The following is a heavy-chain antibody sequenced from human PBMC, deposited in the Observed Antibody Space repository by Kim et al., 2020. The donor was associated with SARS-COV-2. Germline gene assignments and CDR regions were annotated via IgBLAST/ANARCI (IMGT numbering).Heavy chain of an antibody. D-gene: IGHD3-10*01. Sequence: SETLSLTCAVYGGSFSGYYWSWIRQPPGKGLEWIGEINHSGSTNYNPSLKSRVTISVDTSKNQFSLKLSSVTAADTAVYYCARGPYYGSSFAVRYFDYWG. V-gene: IGHV4-34*01. CDR2: INHSGST. J-gene: IGHJ4*01. CDR1: GGSFSGYY. CDR3: ARGPYYGSSFAVRYFDY.